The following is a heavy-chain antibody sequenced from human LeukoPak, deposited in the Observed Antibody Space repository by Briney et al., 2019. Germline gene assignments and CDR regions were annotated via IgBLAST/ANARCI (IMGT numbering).Heavy chain of an antibody. CDR3: ARGPHYHHSTGHFSY. CDR1: GFTFSTYA. D-gene: IGHD3-22*01. Sequence: GGSLRLSCAASGFTFSTYAMDWVRQAPGKGLEWVAVIRYDGSNKNYADSVKGRFTISRDNSKNTMYLQMNSLRAEDTAVYYCARGPHYHHSTGHFSYWGQGTLVTVSS. CDR2: IRYDGSNK. J-gene: IGHJ4*02. V-gene: IGHV3-33*01.